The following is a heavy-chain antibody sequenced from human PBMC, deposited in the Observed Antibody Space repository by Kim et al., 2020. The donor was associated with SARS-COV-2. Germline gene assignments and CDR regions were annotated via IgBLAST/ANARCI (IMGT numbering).Heavy chain of an antibody. CDR3: TSPTGAFDI. J-gene: IGHJ3*02. CDR2: IRSKANSYET. V-gene: IGHV3-73*01. CDR1: GFTFSGSA. Sequence: GGSLRLSCAASGFTFSGSAMHWVRQASGKGLEWVGRIRSKANSYETAYAASVKGRFTISRDDSKNTAYLQMNSLKTEDTAVYYCTSPTGAFDIWGQGTMVTVSS.